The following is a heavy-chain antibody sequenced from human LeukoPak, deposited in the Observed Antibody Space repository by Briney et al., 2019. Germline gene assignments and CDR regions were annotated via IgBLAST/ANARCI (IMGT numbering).Heavy chain of an antibody. CDR1: GGSISSGSYY. Sequence: SQTLSLTCTVSGGSISSGSYYWSWIRQPAGKGLEWIGRIYTSGSTNYNPSLKSRVTISVDTSKNQFSLKLSSVTAAGTAVYYCARGIAAAFDYWGQGTLVTVSS. J-gene: IGHJ4*02. CDR3: ARGIAAAFDY. V-gene: IGHV4-61*02. D-gene: IGHD6-13*01. CDR2: IYTSGST.